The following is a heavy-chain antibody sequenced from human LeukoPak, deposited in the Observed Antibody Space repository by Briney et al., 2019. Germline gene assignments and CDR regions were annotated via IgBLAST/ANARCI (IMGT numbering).Heavy chain of an antibody. CDR3: ARDLYYYDSSGYYHTGAFDI. J-gene: IGHJ3*02. D-gene: IGHD3-22*01. Sequence: GGSLRLSCVASGFTFNSYGMIWVRQAPGKGLEWVSYISSSSSTITYADSVKGRFTISRDNAKNSLYLQMNSLRAEDTAVYYCARDLYYYDSSGYYHTGAFDIWGQGTMVTVSS. CDR2: ISSSSSTI. V-gene: IGHV3-48*01. CDR1: GFTFNSYG.